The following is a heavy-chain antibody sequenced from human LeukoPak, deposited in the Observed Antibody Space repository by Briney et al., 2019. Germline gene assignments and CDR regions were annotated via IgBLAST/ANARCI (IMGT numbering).Heavy chain of an antibody. D-gene: IGHD3-10*01. V-gene: IGHV4-34*01. CDR3: ARGPGSGSYFAWFNL. J-gene: IGHJ5*02. CDR1: GGSLSNYY. CDR2: INHSGST. Sequence: SETLPLTCAVYGGSLSNYYWSWIRQPPGKGLEWIGEINHSGSTQYNPSLESRVTISVDTSKNNFSLKLSTVTAADTAVYFCARGPGSGSYFAWFNLWGQGTLVTVSS.